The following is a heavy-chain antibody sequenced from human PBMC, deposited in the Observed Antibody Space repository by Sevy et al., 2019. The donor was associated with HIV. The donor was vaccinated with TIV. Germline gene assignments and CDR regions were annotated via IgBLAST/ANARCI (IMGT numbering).Heavy chain of an antibody. D-gene: IGHD3-10*01. CDR2: ISKTRST. V-gene: IGHV4-61*01. Sequence: SETLSLSCAVSGGSVGSGTYYWSWIRQPPGKGLEWIGHISKTRSTNYKLSLQSRVTISVDTSTNQFSLRLRSVTAADPAVYYCARVPRGQLWYSGSLGGYYYHMDVWGKGTTVTVSS. CDR3: ARVPRGQLWYSGSLGGYYYHMDV. CDR1: GGSVGSGTYY. J-gene: IGHJ6*03.